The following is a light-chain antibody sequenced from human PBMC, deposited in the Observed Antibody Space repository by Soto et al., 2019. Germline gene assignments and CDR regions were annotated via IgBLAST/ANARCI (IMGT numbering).Light chain of an antibody. J-gene: IGKJ5*01. Sequence: DIRMTQSPSSLSASVGDRVTITCRASQSISSYLNWYQQKPGKAPKLLIFAASSLQSGVPSRFSGSGSGTDFTLTVSSLQPEDFATYYCQQSYTSRITFGLGTRLEIK. V-gene: IGKV1-39*01. CDR1: QSISSY. CDR3: QQSYTSRIT. CDR2: AAS.